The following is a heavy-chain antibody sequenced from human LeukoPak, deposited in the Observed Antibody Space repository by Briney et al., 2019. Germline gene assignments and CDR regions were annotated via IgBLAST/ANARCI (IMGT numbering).Heavy chain of an antibody. CDR2: MNPNSGNT. V-gene: IGHV1-8*01. CDR1: GYTFTSYD. J-gene: IGHJ6*03. D-gene: IGHD2-2*01. Sequence: GASVKVSCKASGYTFTSYDINWVRQATGQGLEWMGWMNPNSGNTGYAQKFQGRVTMTRNTSISTAYMELSSLRSEDTAVYYCARDRGGSIVVVPAAIVGYYYYMDVWGKGTTVTVSS. CDR3: ARDRGGSIVVVPAAIVGYYYYMDV.